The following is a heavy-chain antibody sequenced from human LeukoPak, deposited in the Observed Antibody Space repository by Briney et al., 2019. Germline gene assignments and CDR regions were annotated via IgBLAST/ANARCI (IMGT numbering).Heavy chain of an antibody. D-gene: IGHD3-22*01. Sequence: ASVKVSCKASGYTFTGYYLHWVRQAPGQGLEWMGWINPNSGDTNYAQKFQGRVTMTRDTSISTAYMELSRLRSDDTAVFYCARGDSSPYYYFDYWGQGTLVTVST. CDR3: ARGDSSPYYYFDY. CDR1: GYTFTGYY. V-gene: IGHV1-2*02. CDR2: INPNSGDT. J-gene: IGHJ4*02.